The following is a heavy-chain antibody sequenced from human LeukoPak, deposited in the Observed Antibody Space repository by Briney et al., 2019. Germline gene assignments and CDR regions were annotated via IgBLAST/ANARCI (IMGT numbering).Heavy chain of an antibody. V-gene: IGHV1-18*03. J-gene: IGHJ4*02. CDR3: ARGSTHFWSGYFFDY. CDR1: GYTFTSYG. CDR2: ISAYNGNT. Sequence: ASVKVSCKASGYTFTSYGISWVRQAPGQGLEWMGWISAYNGNTNYAQKLQGRVTMTTDTSTSTAYMELRSLRSEDMAVYYYARGSTHFWSGYFFDYWGQGTLVTVSS. D-gene: IGHD3-3*02.